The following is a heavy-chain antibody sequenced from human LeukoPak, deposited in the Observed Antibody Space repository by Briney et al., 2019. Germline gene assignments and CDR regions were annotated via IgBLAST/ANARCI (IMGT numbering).Heavy chain of an antibody. CDR3: ARGRPLAAAGLTFDY. CDR2: ISAYNGNT. J-gene: IGHJ4*02. D-gene: IGHD6-13*01. CDR1: GYTFTSYG. V-gene: IGHV1-18*01. Sequence: ASVKVSCTASGYTFTSYGISWVRQAPGQGLEWMGWISAYNGNTNYAQKLQGRVTMTTDTSTSTAYMELRSLRSDDTAVYYCARGRPLAAAGLTFDYWGQGTLVTVSS.